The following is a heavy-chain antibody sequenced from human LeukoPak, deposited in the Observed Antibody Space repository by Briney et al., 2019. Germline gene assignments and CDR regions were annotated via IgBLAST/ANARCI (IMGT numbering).Heavy chain of an antibody. CDR3: SRSPGILGTNYFDY. J-gene: IGHJ4*02. D-gene: IGHD1-26*01. V-gene: IGHV3-48*01. CDR2: ISSSSSTI. Sequence: HSGGSLRLSCAASGFTFSSYSMNWVRQAPGKGLEWVSYISSSSSTIYYADSVKGRFTISRDNAKNSLYLQMNSLTPDDTSVYYCSRSPGILGTNYFDYWGQGTLVTVSS. CDR1: GFTFSSYS.